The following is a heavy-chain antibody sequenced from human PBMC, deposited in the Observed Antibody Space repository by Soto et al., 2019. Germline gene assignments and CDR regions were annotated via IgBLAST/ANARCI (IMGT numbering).Heavy chain of an antibody. V-gene: IGHV3-30*18. Sequence: GGSLRLSCAASGFPFSSYGMHWVRQAPGKGLDWVAVISYDGSNKYYEDSVKGRFNISRANSKNTLYLQMNSLRAEDTAVYYCAKDMGWLVLYNGFEPWGKGT. CDR2: ISYDGSNK. CDR3: AKDMGWLVLYNGFEP. D-gene: IGHD6-19*01. CDR1: GFPFSSYG. J-gene: IGHJ5*02.